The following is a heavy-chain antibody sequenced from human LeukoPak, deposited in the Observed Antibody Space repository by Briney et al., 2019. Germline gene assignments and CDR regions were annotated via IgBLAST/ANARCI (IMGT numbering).Heavy chain of an antibody. Sequence: ASVKVSCTASGYTFTSYGISWVRQAPGQGLEWMGWISAYNGNTNYVQKLQGRVTMTTDTSTSTAYMELRSLRSDDTAVYYCARATDYYDSSGYYSDFDYRGQGNLFTVSS. CDR2: ISAYNGNT. CDR1: GYTFTSYG. CDR3: ARATDYYDSSGYYSDFDY. D-gene: IGHD3-22*01. V-gene: IGHV1-18*01. J-gene: IGHJ4*02.